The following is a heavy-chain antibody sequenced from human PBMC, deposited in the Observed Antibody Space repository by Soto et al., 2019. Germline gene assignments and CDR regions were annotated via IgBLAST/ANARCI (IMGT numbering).Heavy chain of an antibody. CDR1: GYTFTSYA. Sequence: ASVKVSCKASGYTFTSYAMHWVRQAPGQRLGWMGWINAGNGNTQYSQKFQGRVTITRDTSASTAYMQLSSLRSEDTAVYYCARGLALYYFDYWGQGTLVTVSS. V-gene: IGHV1-3*01. J-gene: IGHJ4*02. CDR3: ARGLALYYFDY. CDR2: INAGNGNT.